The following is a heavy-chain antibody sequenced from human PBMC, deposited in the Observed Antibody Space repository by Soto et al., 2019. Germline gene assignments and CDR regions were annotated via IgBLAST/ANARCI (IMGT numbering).Heavy chain of an antibody. V-gene: IGHV3-7*01. CDR1: GFTFSSYW. CDR2: IKGDGSEK. Sequence: EVQMVESGGGLVQPGGSLRLSCAASGFTFSSYWMYWVRQAPGKGLEWVANIKGDGSEKNYVDSVKGRFTISRDNAKKSLYLQIHSLRVEDTAVYYCASSLLRVQGTLVTVSS. J-gene: IGHJ4*02. CDR3: ASSLL.